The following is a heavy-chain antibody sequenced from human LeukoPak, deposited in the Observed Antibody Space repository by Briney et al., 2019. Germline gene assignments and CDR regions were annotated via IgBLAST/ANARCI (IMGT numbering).Heavy chain of an antibody. J-gene: IGHJ4*02. CDR2: ITTGDGNT. V-gene: IGHV3-23*01. CDR1: GFTFSSYT. Sequence: GGSLRLSCTASGFTFSSYTMTWVRQAPGEGLKWVSTITTGDGNTYYADSVKGRFTVSRDDSKNTLYLQMNSLRAEDTAVYYCAKVPNHHTYYYDSSGYPTPFDYWGQGTLVTVSS. CDR3: AKVPNHHTYYYDSSGYPTPFDY. D-gene: IGHD3-22*01.